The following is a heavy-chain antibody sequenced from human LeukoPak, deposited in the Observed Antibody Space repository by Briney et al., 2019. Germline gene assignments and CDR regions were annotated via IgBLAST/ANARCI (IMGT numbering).Heavy chain of an antibody. D-gene: IGHD5-18*01. J-gene: IGHJ4*02. CDR1: RFTFSNYV. Sequence: GGSLRLSCAASRFTFSNYVMNWVRQAPGKGLGWVSGIGGSDGSTYYADSVKGRFTISRDNSKNTLYLQMNSLRAEDTALYYCTKGTWIQLWSLFDSWGQGTLVTVSS. CDR2: IGGSDGST. CDR3: TKGTWIQLWSLFDS. V-gene: IGHV3-23*01.